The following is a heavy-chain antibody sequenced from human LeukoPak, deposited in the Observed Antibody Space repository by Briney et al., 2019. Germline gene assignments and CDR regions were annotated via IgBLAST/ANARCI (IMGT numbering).Heavy chain of an antibody. V-gene: IGHV4-34*01. CDR3: ARASYGGYVEFDY. Sequence: SETLSLTCAVYGGSFSGYYWSWIRQPPGKGLEWIGEINHSGSTNYNPSLKSRVTISVDTSKNQFSLKLSSMTAADTAVYYCARASYGGYVEFDYWGQGTLVTVSS. J-gene: IGHJ4*02. CDR2: INHSGST. CDR1: GGSFSGYY. D-gene: IGHD5-12*01.